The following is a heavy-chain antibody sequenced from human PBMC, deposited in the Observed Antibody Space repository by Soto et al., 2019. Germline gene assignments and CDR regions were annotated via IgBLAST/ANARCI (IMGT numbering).Heavy chain of an antibody. CDR2: IYSGGST. Sequence: EVQLVESGGGLVQPGGSLRLSCAASGFTVSSNYMSWVRQAPGKGLEWVSAIYSGGSTYYADSMKGRFTISRDNSKNTLYLEMNSLKAEDTAVYYCARRGITMVRGFDYWGQGTLVTVSS. D-gene: IGHD3-10*01. CDR3: ARRGITMVRGFDY. J-gene: IGHJ4*02. V-gene: IGHV3-66*01. CDR1: GFTVSSNY.